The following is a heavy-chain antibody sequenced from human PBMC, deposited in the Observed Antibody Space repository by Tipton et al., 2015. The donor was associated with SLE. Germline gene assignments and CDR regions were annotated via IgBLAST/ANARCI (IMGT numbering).Heavy chain of an antibody. Sequence: GLVKPSETLSLTCTVSGGSIGSSSYYWCWIRQPPGKGLEWIGYIYYSGSTNYNPSLKSRVTISVDTSKNQFSLKLSSVTAADTAVYYCARDQAVAGSYYFDYWGQGTPVTVSS. D-gene: IGHD6-19*01. V-gene: IGHV4-61*01. CDR3: ARDQAVAGSYYFDY. J-gene: IGHJ4*02. CDR1: GGSIGSSSYY. CDR2: IYYSGST.